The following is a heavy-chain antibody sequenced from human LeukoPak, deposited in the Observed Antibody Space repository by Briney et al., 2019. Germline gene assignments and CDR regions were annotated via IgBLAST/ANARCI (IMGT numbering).Heavy chain of an antibody. CDR1: GFTFSRHN. CDR2: ISSSSSYI. D-gene: IGHD3-9*01. V-gene: IGHV3-21*04. CDR3: ARVTRNYDILTGYYYYYYMDV. Sequence: GGSLRLSCAASGFTFSRHNMNWVRQAPGKGLEWVSSISSSSSYIYYADSVKGRFTISRDNARNSLYLQMNSLRAEDTAVYYCARVTRNYDILTGYYYYYYMDVWGKGTTVTVSS. J-gene: IGHJ6*03.